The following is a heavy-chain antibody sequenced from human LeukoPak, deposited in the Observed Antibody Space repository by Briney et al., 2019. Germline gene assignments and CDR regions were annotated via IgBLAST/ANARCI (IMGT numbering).Heavy chain of an antibody. CDR2: INWNGGST. V-gene: IGHV3-20*04. Sequence: PGGSLRLSCSASGFIFDDYGMSWVRQAPGKGLEWVSGINWNGGSTGYADSVKGRFTISRDNAKNSLYLQMNSLRAEDTAIYYCAKRGAEVGATVAPGDYWGQGTLVTVSS. J-gene: IGHJ4*02. CDR1: GFIFDDYG. D-gene: IGHD1-26*01. CDR3: AKRGAEVGATVAPGDY.